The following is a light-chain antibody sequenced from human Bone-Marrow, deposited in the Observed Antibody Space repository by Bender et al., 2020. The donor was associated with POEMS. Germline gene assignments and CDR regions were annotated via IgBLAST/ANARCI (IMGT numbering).Light chain of an antibody. CDR2: EVN. J-gene: IGLJ2*01. V-gene: IGLV2-23*02. CDR3: CSYAGVGTLL. CDR1: SSDVGSYNL. Sequence: QSALTQPASVSGSPGQSITISCTGSSSDVGSYNLVSWYQHHPGKAPKLIIYEVNKRPSGISNRFSGFKSGNTASLTISGLQAEDEGDYYCCSYAGVGTLLFGGGTKLTVL.